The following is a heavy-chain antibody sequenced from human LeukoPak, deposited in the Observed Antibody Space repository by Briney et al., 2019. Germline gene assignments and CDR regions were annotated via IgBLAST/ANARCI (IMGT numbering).Heavy chain of an antibody. J-gene: IGHJ4*02. Sequence: SETLSLTCTISGGSISNYYWSWIRQPPGKGLEWMGYIRHSGSTNYNPSLKSRVTISVDTSKNQFSLKLSSVTAADTAVYYCARGFADRSGFLLSYFDYWGQGTLVTVSS. CDR2: IRHSGST. CDR1: GGSISNYY. CDR3: ARGFADRSGFLLSYFDY. D-gene: IGHD3-22*01. V-gene: IGHV4-59*01.